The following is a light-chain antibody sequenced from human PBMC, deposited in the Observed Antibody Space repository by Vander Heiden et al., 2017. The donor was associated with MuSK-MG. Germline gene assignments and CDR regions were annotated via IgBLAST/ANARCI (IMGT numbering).Light chain of an antibody. CDR3: QQDSNWPKT. CDR1: QSVSSK. J-gene: IGKJ1*01. Sequence: EIVMTQSPATLSVSPGERATLSCRASQSVSSKLAWYQHKPGQAPRLLIYGASTRATGIPARFSGSGSGTEFTLTISSLQSEDFAVYYCQQDSNWPKTFGQGTKVEIK. CDR2: GAS. V-gene: IGKV3-15*01.